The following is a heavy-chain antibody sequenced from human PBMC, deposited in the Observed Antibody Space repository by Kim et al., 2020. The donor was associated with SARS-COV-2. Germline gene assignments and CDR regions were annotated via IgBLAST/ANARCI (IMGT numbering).Heavy chain of an antibody. Sequence: SVKVSCKASGGTFSSYAISWVRQAPGQGLEWMGGIIPIFGTANYAQKFQGRVTITADESTSTAYMELSSLRSDDTAVYYWARLLGYCSSTSCEEGFDYWGQGTLVTVSS. CDR1: GGTFSSYA. CDR3: ARLLGYCSSTSCEEGFDY. D-gene: IGHD2-2*01. J-gene: IGHJ4*02. V-gene: IGHV1-69*13. CDR2: IIPIFGTA.